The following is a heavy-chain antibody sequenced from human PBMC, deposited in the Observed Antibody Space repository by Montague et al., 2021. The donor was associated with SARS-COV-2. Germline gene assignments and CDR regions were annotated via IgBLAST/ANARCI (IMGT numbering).Heavy chain of an antibody. D-gene: IGHD3-10*01. Sequence: SLRLSCAASGFTFSRYGMHWVRQAPGKGLEWVAVITYDGSNKYYADSVXGLFTISRDNSKNTLYLQMNSLRAEDTAVYYCAKDFGFGEPQSDYWGQGTLVTVSS. CDR2: ITYDGSNK. V-gene: IGHV3-30*18. CDR1: GFTFSRYG. CDR3: AKDFGFGEPQSDY. J-gene: IGHJ4*02.